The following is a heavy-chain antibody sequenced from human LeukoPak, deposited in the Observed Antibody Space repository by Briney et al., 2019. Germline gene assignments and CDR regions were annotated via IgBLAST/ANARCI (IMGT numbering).Heavy chain of an antibody. D-gene: IGHD6-19*01. J-gene: IGHJ4*02. V-gene: IGHV4-39*01. CDR3: ARIAVAEDYYFDY. Sequence: SEALSLTCTVSGGSISSNSYYWGWIRQPPGKGLEWIGSIYDSGSTYYNPSLKSRVTISVDTSKNQFSLKLRSVTAADTAVYYCARIAVAEDYYFDYWGQGTLVTVSS. CDR2: IYDSGST. CDR1: GGSISSNSYY.